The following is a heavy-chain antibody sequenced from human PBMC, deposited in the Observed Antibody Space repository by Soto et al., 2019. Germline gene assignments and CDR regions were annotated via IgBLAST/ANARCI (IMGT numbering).Heavy chain of an antibody. D-gene: IGHD1-26*01. CDR3: ARERQWEPVIY. V-gene: IGHV1-18*01. CDR1: GYTFTNYG. CDR2: VSGYNRNT. Sequence: QVQLVQSGVEVKMPGASVKLACKASGYTFTNYGLTWVRQVPGQGLEWIGWVSGYNRNTNYAQKFEDRVIMTTDTPTSPASMELRSLRPDDTGIYFCARERQWEPVIYGGQGTLLTVSP. J-gene: IGHJ4*02.